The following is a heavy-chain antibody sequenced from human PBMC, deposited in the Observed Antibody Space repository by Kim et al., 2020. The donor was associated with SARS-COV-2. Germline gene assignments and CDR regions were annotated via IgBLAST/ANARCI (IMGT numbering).Heavy chain of an antibody. CDR2: IKSKTDGGTT. J-gene: IGHJ3*02. CDR1: GFTFSNAW. CDR3: TTAGSYYLDNAFDI. Sequence: GGSLRLSCAASGFTFSNAWMSWVRQAPGKGLEWVGRIKSKTDGGTTDYAAPVKGRFTISRDDSKNTLYLQMNSLKTEDTAVYYCTTAGSYYLDNAFDIWGQGTMVTVSS. V-gene: IGHV3-15*01. D-gene: IGHD1-26*01.